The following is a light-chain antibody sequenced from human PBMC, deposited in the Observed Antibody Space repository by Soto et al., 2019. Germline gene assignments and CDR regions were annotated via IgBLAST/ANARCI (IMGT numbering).Light chain of an antibody. CDR1: SSNIGAGYG. CDR2: GNS. Sequence: QSVLTQPPSVSGAPGQRVTISCTGSSSNIGAGYGVHWYQQLPGTAPKLLIYGNSNRPSGVPDRFSGSKSGTSASLAITGLRAEDEADYYCQSYDSSLSGWVFGGGTKLPVL. V-gene: IGLV1-40*01. J-gene: IGLJ3*02. CDR3: QSYDSSLSGWV.